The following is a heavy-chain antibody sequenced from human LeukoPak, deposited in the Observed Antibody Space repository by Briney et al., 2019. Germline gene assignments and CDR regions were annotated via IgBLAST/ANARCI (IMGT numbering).Heavy chain of an antibody. V-gene: IGHV3-23*01. CDR1: GFTFSSYS. CDR2: IDGSGGNT. J-gene: IGHJ4*02. D-gene: IGHD6-6*01. Sequence: GGSLRLSCAASGFTFSSYSMSWVRQAPGKGLEWVSAIDGSGGNTYYADSVKGRFTISRDNSKNTLYLQMNSLRAEDTAVYYCAKDPFRARISAPDYWGQGILVTVSS. CDR3: AKDPFRARISAPDY.